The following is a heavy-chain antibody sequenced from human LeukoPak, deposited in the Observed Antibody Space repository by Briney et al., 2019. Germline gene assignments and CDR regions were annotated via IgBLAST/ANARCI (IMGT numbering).Heavy chain of an antibody. CDR1: GYTFTSYD. V-gene: IGHV1-8*01. CDR3: ARGACSGGSCYSWTYYYYYYMDV. Sequence: GASVKVSCKASGYTFTSYDINWVRQATGQGLEWMGWMNPNSGNTGYAQKFQGRVTMTRNTSISTAYMELSSLRSEDTAVYYCARGACSGGSCYSWTYYYYYYMDVWGKGTAVTVSS. J-gene: IGHJ6*03. D-gene: IGHD2-15*01. CDR2: MNPNSGNT.